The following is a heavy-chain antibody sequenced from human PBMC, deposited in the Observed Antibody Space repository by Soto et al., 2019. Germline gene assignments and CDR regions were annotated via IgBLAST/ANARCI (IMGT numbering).Heavy chain of an antibody. CDR2: ISYDGSNK. V-gene: IGHV3-30*18. J-gene: IGHJ4*02. CDR3: AKDRGIAVAGTGMVMSGL. CDR1: GFTFSSYG. Sequence: GGSLRLSCAASGFTFSSYGMHWVRQAPGKGLEWVAVISYDGSNKYYADSVKGRFTISRDNSKNTLYLQMNSLRAEDTAVYYCAKDRGIAVAGTGMVMSGLGGQGTLVTVSS. D-gene: IGHD6-19*01.